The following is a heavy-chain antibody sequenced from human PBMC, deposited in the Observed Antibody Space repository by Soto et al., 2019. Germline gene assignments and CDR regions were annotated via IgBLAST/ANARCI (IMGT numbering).Heavy chain of an antibody. V-gene: IGHV1-69*13. D-gene: IGHD6-13*01. J-gene: IGHJ4*02. CDR1: GGTFSGYA. Sequence: SVKVSCKASGGTFSGYAISWVRQAPGQGLEWMGGIIPIFGTANYAQKFQGRVTITADESTSTAYMELSSLRSEDTAVYYCARDVIAAAGTAGWGQGTLVTVSS. CDR2: IIPIFGTA. CDR3: ARDVIAAAGTAG.